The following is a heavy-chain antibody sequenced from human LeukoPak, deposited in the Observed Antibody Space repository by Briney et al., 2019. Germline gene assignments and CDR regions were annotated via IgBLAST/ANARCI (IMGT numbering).Heavy chain of an antibody. CDR2: IYHSGST. CDR1: GGSISSSNW. V-gene: IGHV4-4*02. J-gene: IGHJ6*03. CDR3: ARVDYYYYYYMDV. Sequence: SGTLSLTCAVSGGSISSSNWWSWVRQPPGKGLEWIGEIYHSGSTNYNPSLKSRVTISVDKSKNQFSLKLSSVTAADTAVYYCARVDYYYYYYMDVWGKGTTVTVSS.